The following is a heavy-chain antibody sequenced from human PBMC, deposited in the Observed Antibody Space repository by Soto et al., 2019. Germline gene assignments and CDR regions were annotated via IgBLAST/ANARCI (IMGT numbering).Heavy chain of an antibody. CDR3: ARGFAIDWYTYYFDY. J-gene: IGHJ4*02. D-gene: IGHD3-9*01. Sequence: SETLSLTCTVSGASISGYHWSWIRQPPGKGLECLGYISYSGATNYNPSLKSRVTKSIDTSKNQFSLQLNSVTAADTAVYYCARGFAIDWYTYYFDYWGQGPLVTVSS. CDR1: GASISGYH. V-gene: IGHV4-59*08. CDR2: ISYSGAT.